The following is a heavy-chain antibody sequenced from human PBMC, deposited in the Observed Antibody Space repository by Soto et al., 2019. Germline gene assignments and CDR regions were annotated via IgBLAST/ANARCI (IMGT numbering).Heavy chain of an antibody. CDR3: ASEKIAAAGTNPYFDY. J-gene: IGHJ4*02. Sequence: PSETLSLTCTVSGGSISSGDYYWSWIRQHPGKGLEWIGYIYYSGSTYYNPSLKSRVTISVDTSKNQFSLKLSSVTAADTAVYYCASEKIAAAGTNPYFDYWGQGTLVTVSS. D-gene: IGHD6-13*01. V-gene: IGHV4-31*03. CDR2: IYYSGST. CDR1: GGSISSGDYY.